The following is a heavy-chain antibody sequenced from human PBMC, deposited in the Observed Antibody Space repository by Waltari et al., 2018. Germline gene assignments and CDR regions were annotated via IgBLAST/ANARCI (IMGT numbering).Heavy chain of an antibody. J-gene: IGHJ3*02. V-gene: IGHV4-61*01. CDR3: ARGTVFGVIILAFDM. CDR1: GGSVSSGTYY. Sequence: QVQLQESGPGLVKPSETLSLTCTVSGGSVSSGTYYWSWIRQPPGKGLEWIAYVYYSGSTNSTPSLRSRVTISRDTSKNQFSLNLNSVTAADTAVYYCARGTVFGVIILAFDMWGQGTVVTVSS. CDR2: VYYSGST. D-gene: IGHD3-3*01.